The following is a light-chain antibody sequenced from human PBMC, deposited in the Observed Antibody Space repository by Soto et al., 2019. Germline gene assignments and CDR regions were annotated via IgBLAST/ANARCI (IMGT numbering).Light chain of an antibody. CDR1: QGISSY. Sequence: AIRMTQSPSSFSASTGDRVTITCRASQGISSYLAWYQQKPGKAPKLLIYDASTLQSRVPSRFSGSGAGTDFTLTISSLQSEDFATYYCQQYYSYPRTFGQGTKVEIK. J-gene: IGKJ1*01. CDR2: DAS. V-gene: IGKV1-8*01. CDR3: QQYYSYPRT.